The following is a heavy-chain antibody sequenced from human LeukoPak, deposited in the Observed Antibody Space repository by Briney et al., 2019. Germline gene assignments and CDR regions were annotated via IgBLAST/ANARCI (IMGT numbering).Heavy chain of an antibody. CDR2: IGSSSSYI. D-gene: IGHD3-22*01. V-gene: IGHV3-21*01. CDR3: ARHSITYYYDSSGYYGSHDAFDI. J-gene: IGHJ3*02. Sequence: GGSLRLSCAASGFTFSSYSMNWVRQAPGKGLEWVSSIGSSSSYIYYADSVKGRFTISRDNAKNSLYLQMNSLRAEDTAVYYCARHSITYYYDSSGYYGSHDAFDIWGQGTMVTVSS. CDR1: GFTFSSYS.